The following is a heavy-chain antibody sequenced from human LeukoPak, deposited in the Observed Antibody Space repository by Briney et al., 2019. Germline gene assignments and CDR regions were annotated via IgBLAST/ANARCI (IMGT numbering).Heavy chain of an antibody. Sequence: PGGSLRPSCAASGFTFSSYGMHWVRQAPGKGLEWVAVIWYDGSNKYYADSVKGRFTISRDNSKNTLYLQMNSLRAEDTAVYYCARDGEQWLVRNWFDPWGQGTLVTVSS. V-gene: IGHV3-33*01. CDR2: IWYDGSNK. CDR1: GFTFSSYG. D-gene: IGHD6-19*01. CDR3: ARDGEQWLVRNWFDP. J-gene: IGHJ5*02.